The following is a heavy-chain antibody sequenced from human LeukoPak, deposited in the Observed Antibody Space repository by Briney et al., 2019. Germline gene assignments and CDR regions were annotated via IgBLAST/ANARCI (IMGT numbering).Heavy chain of an antibody. CDR2: ISAYNGNT. CDR3: ARDDVGGYSYVNRGYFDL. Sequence: ASVKVSCKASGYTFTSYGISWVRQAPGQGLEWMGWISAYNGNTNYAQKLQGRVTMTTDTSTSTAYLELRSLRSDDTAVYYCARDDVGGYSYVNRGYFDLWGRGTLVTVSS. CDR1: GYTFTSYG. V-gene: IGHV1-18*01. D-gene: IGHD5-18*01. J-gene: IGHJ2*01.